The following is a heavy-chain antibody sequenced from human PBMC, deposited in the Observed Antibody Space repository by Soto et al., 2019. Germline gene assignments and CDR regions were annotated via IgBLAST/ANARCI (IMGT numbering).Heavy chain of an antibody. CDR1: GFMFSAYT. J-gene: IGHJ5*02. V-gene: IGHV3-21*01. CDR2: ISSDSEHI. D-gene: IGHD3-22*01. CDR3: ATPYYYNH. Sequence: EVQLVQSGGGLVKPGGSLRLSCAASGFMFSAYTMNWVRQAPGKGLEWLSSISSDSEHIDYADSVRGRFTVSRDNARKSLYLQMDSLGAEDTGVYYCATPYYYNHWGPGTLVTVSS.